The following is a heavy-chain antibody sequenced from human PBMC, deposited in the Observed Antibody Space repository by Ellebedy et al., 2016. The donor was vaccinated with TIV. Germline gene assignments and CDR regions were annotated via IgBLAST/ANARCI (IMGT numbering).Heavy chain of an antibody. Sequence: MPSETLSLTCTVSGDSIKSYCWSWVRQPAGKGLEWIGRICGSGSTNYNPSLKSRVTMSLDTSKNQFSLDLSSVTAADTAIYNCAKGPYSSGGYTIDVWGQGTAVTVSS. D-gene: IGHD6-25*01. J-gene: IGHJ6*02. V-gene: IGHV4-4*07. CDR1: GDSIKSYC. CDR3: AKGPYSSGGYTIDV. CDR2: ICGSGST.